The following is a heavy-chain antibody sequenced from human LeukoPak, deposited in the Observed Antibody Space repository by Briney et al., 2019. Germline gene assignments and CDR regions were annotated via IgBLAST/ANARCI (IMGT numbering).Heavy chain of an antibody. V-gene: IGHV1-18*01. CDR1: GYTFTTYG. CDR3: ARAGSGYYRYFDL. J-gene: IGHJ2*01. CDR2: ISVYNGNT. Sequence: ASVKVSCKASGYTFTTYGISWVRQAPGQGLEWMGWISVYNGNTNYAQKLQGRVTMTTDTSASTAYMELRSLRSDDTAVYYCARAGSGYYRYFDLWGRGTLVTVSS. D-gene: IGHD3-22*01.